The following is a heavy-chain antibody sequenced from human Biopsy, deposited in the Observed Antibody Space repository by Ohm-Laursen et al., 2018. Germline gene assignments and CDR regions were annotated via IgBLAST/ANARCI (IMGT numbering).Heavy chain of an antibody. J-gene: IGHJ4*02. CDR3: ARDTGTMVRGVLYQ. CDR1: GFNLGDYA. D-gene: IGHD3-10*01. Sequence: SLRLSCSASGFNLGDYAMHWVRQVPGKGMEWVSGIKWNSGKIDYADSVKGRFTISRDNAKNSLYLHMNSLRTEDSAFYYCARDTGTMVRGVLYQWGQGTQVTVSS. CDR2: IKWNSGKI. V-gene: IGHV3-9*01.